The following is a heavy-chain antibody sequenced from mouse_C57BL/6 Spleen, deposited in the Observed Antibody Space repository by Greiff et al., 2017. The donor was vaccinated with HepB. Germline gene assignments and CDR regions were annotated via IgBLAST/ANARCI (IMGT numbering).Heavy chain of an antibody. V-gene: IGHV2-2*01. CDR1: GFSLTSYG. CDR2: IWSGGST. J-gene: IGHJ3*01. CDR3: ARGVYGSSSWFAY. D-gene: IGHD1-1*01. Sequence: VQLQQSGPGLVQPSQSLSITCTVSGFSLTSYGVHWVRQSPGKGLEWLGVIWSGGSTDYNADFISRLSISKDNSKSHVFFKMNSLQADDTAIYYCARGVYGSSSWFAYWGQGTLVTVSA.